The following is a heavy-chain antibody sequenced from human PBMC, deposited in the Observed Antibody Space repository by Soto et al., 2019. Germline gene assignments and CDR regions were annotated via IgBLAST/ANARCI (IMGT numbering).Heavy chain of an antibody. CDR2: INTNTGNP. V-gene: IGHV7-4-1*02. Sequence: ASVKVSCKASGYTFTSYAMNWVRQAPGQGLEWMGWINTNTGNPTYAQGFTGRFVFSLDTSVSTAYMELSSLRSEDTAVYYCARVRSSGWPFYYYYGMDVWGQGTTVTVSS. D-gene: IGHD6-19*01. CDR3: ARVRSSGWPFYYYYGMDV. CDR1: GYTFTSYA. J-gene: IGHJ6*02.